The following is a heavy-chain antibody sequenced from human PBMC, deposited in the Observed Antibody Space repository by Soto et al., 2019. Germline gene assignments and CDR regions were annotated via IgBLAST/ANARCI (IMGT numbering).Heavy chain of an antibody. J-gene: IGHJ4*02. CDR2: INPSGGST. CDR3: SIRGGVENIWGGF. V-gene: IGHV1-46*03. CDR1: GYTFINYY. D-gene: IGHD3-16*01. Sequence: QVQLVQSGTEVKKPGASVKVSCKASGYTFINYYIHWVRQAPGQGLEWMGLINPSGGSTTSAQKFQGRVTMTGDTSTRPVFMELNNLRSGGAATYYCSIRGGVENIWGGFWGQGTLVTVSS.